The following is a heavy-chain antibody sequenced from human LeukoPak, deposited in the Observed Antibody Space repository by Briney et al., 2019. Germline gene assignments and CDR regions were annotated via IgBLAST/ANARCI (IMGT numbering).Heavy chain of an antibody. D-gene: IGHD3-16*01. CDR3: ARNLGGYYFDY. CDR1: GGSISSYF. Sequence: PSETLSLTCSVSGGSISSYFWSWIRQPAGKGLEWIGHIFVTGSTYYTPSLQGRVSMSIDASKNQFSLKLSSVTAADTAVYYCARNLGGYYFDYWGQGTLVTVSS. J-gene: IGHJ4*02. CDR2: IFVTGST. V-gene: IGHV4-4*07.